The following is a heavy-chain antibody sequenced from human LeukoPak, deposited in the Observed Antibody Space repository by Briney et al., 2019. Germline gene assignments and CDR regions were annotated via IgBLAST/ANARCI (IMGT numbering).Heavy chain of an antibody. V-gene: IGHV4-34*01. CDR1: GGSFSGYY. Sequence: SETLSLTCAVYGGSFSGYYWSWIRQPPGKGLEWIGEINHSGSANYISSLKSRITISVDTSTNQFSLRLSSVTAADTAVYYCARLGYQAGGSGSYYPLYYYYYYMDVWGKGTTVTISS. J-gene: IGHJ6*03. CDR3: ARLGYQAGGSGSYYPLYYYYYYMDV. CDR2: INHSGSA. D-gene: IGHD3-10*01.